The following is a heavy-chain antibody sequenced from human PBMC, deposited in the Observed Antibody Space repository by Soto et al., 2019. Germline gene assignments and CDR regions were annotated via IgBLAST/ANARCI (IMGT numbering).Heavy chain of an antibody. Sequence: QVQLVQSGAEVRKPGASVKVSCKASAYTFTSYAISWVRQAPGQGLEWMGWISAYNGNTNYAQKLQGRVTMTTDTSTSTDYMELRSLRSDDTAVYYCAIDRVDDIRWAYFDCWGQGTLVTVSS. CDR2: ISAYNGNT. V-gene: IGHV1-18*01. D-gene: IGHD3-22*01. CDR1: AYTFTSYA. J-gene: IGHJ4*02. CDR3: AIDRVDDIRWAYFDC.